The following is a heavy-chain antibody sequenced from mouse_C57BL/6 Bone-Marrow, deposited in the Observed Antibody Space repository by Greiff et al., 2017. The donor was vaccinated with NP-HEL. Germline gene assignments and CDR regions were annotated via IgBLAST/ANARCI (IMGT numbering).Heavy chain of an antibody. CDR2: IYPSDSET. CDR3: ARKGYYDYDEGFAY. D-gene: IGHD2-4*01. J-gene: IGHJ3*01. Sequence: QVQLQQPGAELVRPGSSVKLSCKASGYTFTSYWMDWVKQRPGQGLEWIGNIYPSDSETHYNQKFKDKATLTVDKSSSTAYMQLSSLTSEDSAVYYCARKGYYDYDEGFAYWGQGTLVTVSA. V-gene: IGHV1-61*01. CDR1: GYTFTSYW.